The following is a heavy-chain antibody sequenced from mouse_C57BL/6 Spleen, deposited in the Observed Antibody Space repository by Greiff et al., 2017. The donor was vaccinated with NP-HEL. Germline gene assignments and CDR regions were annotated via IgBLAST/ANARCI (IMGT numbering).Heavy chain of an antibody. CDR2: IDPSDSYT. Sequence: QVQLQQSGAELVKPGASVKLSCKASGYPFTSYWMQWVKQRPGQGLEWIGEIDPSDSYTNYNQKFKGKATLTVDTSSSTAYMQLSSLTSEDSAVYYCARGGHYGSSLAWFAYWGQGTLVTVSA. V-gene: IGHV1-50*01. CDR3: ARGGHYGSSLAWFAY. CDR1: GYPFTSYW. J-gene: IGHJ3*01. D-gene: IGHD1-1*01.